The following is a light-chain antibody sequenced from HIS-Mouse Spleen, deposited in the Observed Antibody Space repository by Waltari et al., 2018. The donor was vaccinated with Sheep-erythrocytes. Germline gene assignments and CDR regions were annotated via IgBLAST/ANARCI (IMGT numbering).Light chain of an antibody. CDR2: EGS. Sequence: QAALTQPASVSGSPGQSITISCTGTSSAVGSYNIVSWYQQHPGNAPKLMIYEGSKRPSGVSNRFSGSKSGNTASLTISGLQAEDEADYYCCSYAGSSTPWVFGGGTKLTVL. CDR1: SSAVGSYNI. V-gene: IGLV2-23*01. J-gene: IGLJ3*02. CDR3: CSYAGSSTPWV.